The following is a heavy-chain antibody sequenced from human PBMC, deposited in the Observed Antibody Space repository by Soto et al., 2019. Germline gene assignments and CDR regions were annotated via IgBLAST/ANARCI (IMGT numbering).Heavy chain of an antibody. V-gene: IGHV4-39*07. CDR1: GGSISSSSYY. CDR2: IYYSGST. D-gene: IGHD4-17*01. Sequence: SETLSLTCTVSGGSISSSSYYWGWIRQPPGKGLEWIGSIYYSGSTYYNPSLKSRVTISVDTSKNQFSLKLSSVTAADTAVYYCASLTTVTTVFDYWGQGTLVTVSS. CDR3: ASLTTVTTVFDY. J-gene: IGHJ4*02.